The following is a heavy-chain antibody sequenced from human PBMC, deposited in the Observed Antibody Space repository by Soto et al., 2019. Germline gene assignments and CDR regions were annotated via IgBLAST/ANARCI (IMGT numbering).Heavy chain of an antibody. Sequence: QVQLQESGPSLVKPSGTLSLTCVITNTSISSSNWWSWVRQATGKGLEWIGEIYHTGRTNYAPSLKSRVTMSIGKSNNLFSLRLTSLTAADTAVYYCVRDEAHYDILTGSSLGRAFDIWGQGTMVTVSS. V-gene: IGHV4-4*02. D-gene: IGHD3-9*01. CDR3: VRDEAHYDILTGSSLGRAFDI. J-gene: IGHJ3*02. CDR2: IYHTGRT. CDR1: NTSISSSNW.